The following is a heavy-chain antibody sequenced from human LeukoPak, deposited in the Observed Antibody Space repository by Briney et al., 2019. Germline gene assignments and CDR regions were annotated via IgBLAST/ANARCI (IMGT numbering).Heavy chain of an antibody. CDR2: INPNSGTT. CDR3: ARTHGVDGMDVFQR. Sequence: GASLRVSCKASGYTFIDSYLHWVRQAPGQGLEWMGWINPNSGTTNYAQKFRGRVTMTRDTSISTVYMELSRLTSDDTAVYYCARTHGVDGMDVFQRWGQGTLVTVSS. D-gene: IGHD1-14*01. J-gene: IGHJ1*01. CDR1: GYTFIDSY. V-gene: IGHV1-2*02.